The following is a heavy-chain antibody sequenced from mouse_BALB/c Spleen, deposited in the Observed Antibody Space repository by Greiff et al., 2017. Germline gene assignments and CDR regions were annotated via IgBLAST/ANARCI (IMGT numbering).Heavy chain of an antibody. CDR1: GYTFTDYA. CDR3: AREMGKYYAMDD. D-gene: IGHD2-1*01. V-gene: IGHV1-67*01. Sequence: QVQLKESGPELVRPGVSVKISCKGSGYTFTDYAMHWVKQSHAKSLEWIGVISTYYGNTNYNQKFKGKATMTVDKSSSTAYMELARLTSEDSAIYYCAREMGKYYAMDDWGQGTSVTVSS. J-gene: IGHJ4*01. CDR2: ISTYYGNT.